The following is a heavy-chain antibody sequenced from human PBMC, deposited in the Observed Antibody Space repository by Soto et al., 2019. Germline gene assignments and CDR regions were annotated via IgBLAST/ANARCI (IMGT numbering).Heavy chain of an antibody. CDR2: IKQDGSEK. Sequence: GGSLRLSCAASGFTFSSYWMSWVRQAPGKGLEWVANIKQDGSEKYYVDSVKGRFTISRDNAKNSLYLQMNSLRAEDTAVYYCARDRDFWSGYYIPTYYYYGMDVWGQGTTVTVSS. V-gene: IGHV3-7*05. D-gene: IGHD3-3*01. CDR1: GFTFSSYW. CDR3: ARDRDFWSGYYIPTYYYYGMDV. J-gene: IGHJ6*02.